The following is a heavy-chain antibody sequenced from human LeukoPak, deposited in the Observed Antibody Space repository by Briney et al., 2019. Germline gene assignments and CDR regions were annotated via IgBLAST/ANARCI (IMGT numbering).Heavy chain of an antibody. CDR2: ISSSSSYI. Sequence: GGSLRLSCAASGFTFSSYSMNWVRQAPGKGLEWVSSISSSSSYIYYADPVKGRFTISRDNAKNSLYLQMNSLRAEDTAVYYCARSIAVAGTIDYWGQGTLVTVSS. CDR1: GFTFSSYS. V-gene: IGHV3-21*01. J-gene: IGHJ4*02. CDR3: ARSIAVAGTIDY. D-gene: IGHD6-19*01.